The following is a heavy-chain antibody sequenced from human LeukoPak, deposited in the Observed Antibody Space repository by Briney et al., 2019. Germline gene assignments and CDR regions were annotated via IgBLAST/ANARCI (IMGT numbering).Heavy chain of an antibody. CDR1: GFTFTTYG. CDR2: IRYDGGTT. V-gene: IGHV3-30*02. Sequence: GGSLRLSCEASGFTFTTYGMHWVRRAPGKGLEWVAYIRYDGGTTFYGDSVKGRFTISRDNSKNTLYLQLNSLRPEDTAVYYCARTAAIERVDYWGQGTLVTVSS. CDR3: ARTAAIERVDY. J-gene: IGHJ4*02. D-gene: IGHD2-21*01.